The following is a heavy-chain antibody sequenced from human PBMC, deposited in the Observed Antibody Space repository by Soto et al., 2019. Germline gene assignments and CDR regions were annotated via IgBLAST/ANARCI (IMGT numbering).Heavy chain of an antibody. CDR2: IRAYNGYT. Sequence: QVQLVQSGAEVKKPGASVKVSCKASGYTFTSYGISWVRQAPGQGLEWMGWIRAYNGYTNYAQKFQGRVTITTDTSTSTAYMELRSLISDDPAVYYCARASDGYRSGWYVVYFDYWGQGTLVTVSS. CDR3: ARASDGYRSGWYVVYFDY. J-gene: IGHJ4*02. CDR1: GYTFTSYG. V-gene: IGHV1-18*04. D-gene: IGHD6-19*01.